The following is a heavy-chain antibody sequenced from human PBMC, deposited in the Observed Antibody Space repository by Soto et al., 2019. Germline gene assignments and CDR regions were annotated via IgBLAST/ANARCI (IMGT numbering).Heavy chain of an antibody. Sequence: KASETLSLTCAVYGGSFSGYYWSWIRQPPGKGLEWIGEINHSGSTNYNPSLKSRVTISVDTSKNQFSLKLSSVTAADTAVYYCARPGYYDILTGYYYYYGMDVWGQGTTVTVSS. V-gene: IGHV4-34*01. CDR2: INHSGST. CDR1: GGSFSGYY. D-gene: IGHD3-9*01. J-gene: IGHJ6*02. CDR3: ARPGYYDILTGYYYYYGMDV.